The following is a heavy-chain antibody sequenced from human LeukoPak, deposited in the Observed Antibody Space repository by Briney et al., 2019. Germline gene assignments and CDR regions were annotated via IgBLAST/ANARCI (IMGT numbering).Heavy chain of an antibody. CDR2: ISSDSNYI. CDR3: ASRYCTSTDCYAFDI. V-gene: IGHV3-21*01. Sequence: GGSLRLSCAASGFTFSSYSMNWVRQAPGKGLEWVSSISSDSNYIFYADSVQGRFTISRDNAENSLFLQMNSLRAEDTAVYYCASRYCTSTDCYAFDIWGQGTMVTVSS. J-gene: IGHJ3*02. D-gene: IGHD2-2*01. CDR1: GFTFSSYS.